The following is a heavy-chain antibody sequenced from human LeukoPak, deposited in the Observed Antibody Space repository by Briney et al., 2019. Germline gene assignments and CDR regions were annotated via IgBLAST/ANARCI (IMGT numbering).Heavy chain of an antibody. CDR1: GGTFSSYA. J-gene: IGHJ5*02. Sequence: ASVKVSCKASGGTFSSYAISWVRQSPGQQLEWMRRIIPIIGIANDAQQYQRRVTITADKPTSTAYLELSSLRSEDTAVYYCARERNVDTAMVTGNWFDPWGQGTLVTVSS. CDR2: IIPIIGIA. CDR3: ARERNVDTAMVTGNWFDP. D-gene: IGHD5-18*01. V-gene: IGHV1-69*04.